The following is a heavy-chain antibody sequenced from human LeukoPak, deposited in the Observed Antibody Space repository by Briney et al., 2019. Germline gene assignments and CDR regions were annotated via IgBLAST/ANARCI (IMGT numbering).Heavy chain of an antibody. CDR2: IHFTGST. J-gene: IGHJ5*02. CDR1: GGSISSYY. V-gene: IGHV4-59*12. D-gene: IGHD2-8*01. CDR3: ARRYCTDGVCYLVS. Sequence: SETLSLTCTVSGGSISSYYWSWIRQPPGKRLEWIGYIHFTGSTNYNPSLKSRVTMSVDTSNNQFSLKLSSVTAADTAVYYCARRYCTDGVCYLVSWGQGTLVTVSS.